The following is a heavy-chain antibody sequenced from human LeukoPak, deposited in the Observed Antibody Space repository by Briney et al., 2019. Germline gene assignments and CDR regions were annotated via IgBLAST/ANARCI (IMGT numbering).Heavy chain of an antibody. V-gene: IGHV3-23*01. CDR2: ISGSGENT. CDR3: VKEISGYYDY. D-gene: IGHD3-22*01. Sequence: PGGSLRLSCAASGFTFSSYAMTWVRQAPGKGLEWVSAISGSGENTYYANSVKGRFTISRDNSKNTLYLQMSSLRAEDTAVYYCVKEISGYYDYWGQGTLVTVSS. CDR1: GFTFSSYA. J-gene: IGHJ4*02.